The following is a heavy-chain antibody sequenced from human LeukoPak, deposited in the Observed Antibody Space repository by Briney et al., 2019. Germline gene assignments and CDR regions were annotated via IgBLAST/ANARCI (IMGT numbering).Heavy chain of an antibody. Sequence: GGSLRLSCAASGFTFSSYSMNWVRQAPGKGLEWVSSISSSSSYIYYTDSVKGRFTISRDNSRNTIFLQMNSLRVEDTAVYYCARETGGGFDCWGQGTLVTVSS. CDR3: ARETGGGFDC. CDR2: ISSSSSYI. CDR1: GFTFSSYS. D-gene: IGHD3-16*01. J-gene: IGHJ4*02. V-gene: IGHV3-21*04.